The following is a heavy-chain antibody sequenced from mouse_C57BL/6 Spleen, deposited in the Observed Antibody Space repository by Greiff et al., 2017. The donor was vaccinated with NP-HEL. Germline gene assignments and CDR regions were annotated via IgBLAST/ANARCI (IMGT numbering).Heavy chain of an antibody. CDR3: TYYGNY. CDR1: GFNIKDDY. D-gene: IGHD1-1*01. CDR2: IDPENGDT. Sequence: DVKLVESGAELVRPGASVTLSCTASGFNIKDDYMHWVKQRPEQGLEWIGWIDPENGDTEYASKFQGKATITADTSSNTAYLQLSSLTSEDTAVYYCTYYGNYWGQGTTLTVSS. V-gene: IGHV14-4*01. J-gene: IGHJ2*01.